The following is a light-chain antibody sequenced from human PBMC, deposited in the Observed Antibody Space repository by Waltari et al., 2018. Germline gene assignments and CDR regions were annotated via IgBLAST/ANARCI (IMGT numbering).Light chain of an antibody. CDR1: QSILYTSNNKNY. CDR2: CAS. CDR3: QQYFDNPRT. V-gene: IGKV4-1*01. Sequence: EIVMTQSPESLPVSLGETPTITCKSRQSILYTSNNKNYLPWYQQKPGQPPRLLIYCASSRDSGVPDRFSGSGSGTDFTLTISSLQAEDVAVYYCQQYFDNPRTFGQGTRLEIK. J-gene: IGKJ2*01.